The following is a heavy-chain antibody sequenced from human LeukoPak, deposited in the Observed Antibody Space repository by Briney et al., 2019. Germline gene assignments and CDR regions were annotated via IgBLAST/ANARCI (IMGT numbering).Heavy chain of an antibody. CDR1: GFTFSSYA. CDR2: IWYDGSNK. V-gene: IGHV3-33*06. J-gene: IGHJ4*02. D-gene: IGHD2-15*01. Sequence: PGGSLRLSCAASGFTFSSYAMSWVRQAPGKGLEWVAVIWYDGSNKYYADSVKGRFTISRDNSKNTLYLQMNSLRAEDTAVYYCAKGGPTGIVVVVAATVPFDYWGQGTLVTVSS. CDR3: AKGGPTGIVVVVAATVPFDY.